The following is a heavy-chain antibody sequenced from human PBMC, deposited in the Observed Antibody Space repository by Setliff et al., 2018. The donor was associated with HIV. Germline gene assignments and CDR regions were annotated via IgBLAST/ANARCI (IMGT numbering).Heavy chain of an antibody. CDR1: GFTFKTDA. J-gene: IGHJ3*02. D-gene: IGHD6-6*01. CDR2: IWYDGSNK. V-gene: IGHV3-33*01. Sequence: GSLRLSCAASGFTFKTDAMHWVRQAPGKGLEWVAFIWYDGSNKEYGDSVKGRFSISRDNGKYLVYLQMNSLRAEDTAVYYCARAWVFDSSSNDAFDIWGQGTMVTVSS. CDR3: ARAWVFDSSSNDAFDI.